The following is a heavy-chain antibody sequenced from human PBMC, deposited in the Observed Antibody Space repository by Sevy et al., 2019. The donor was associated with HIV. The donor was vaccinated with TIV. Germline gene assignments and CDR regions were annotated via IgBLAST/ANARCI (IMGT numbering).Heavy chain of an antibody. CDR1: GGSFSGYY. V-gene: IGHV4-34*01. J-gene: IGHJ4*02. Sequence: SETLSLTCAVYGGSFSGYYWSWIRQPPGKGLEWIGEINHSGSTNYNPSLKSRVTISVDMSKNQFSLKLSSVTAADTALYYCASVSLLRLYFDYWGQGTLVTVSS. CDR3: ASVSLLRLYFDY. CDR2: INHSGST.